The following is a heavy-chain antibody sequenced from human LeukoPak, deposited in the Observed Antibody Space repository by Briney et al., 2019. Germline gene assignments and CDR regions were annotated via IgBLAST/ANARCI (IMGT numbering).Heavy chain of an antibody. Sequence: ASVKVSCKASGGTFSSYAISWVRQAPGQGLEWMGIINPSGGSTSYAQKFQGRVTMTRDTSTSTVYMELSSLRSEDTAVYYCARYSSISAADVWGKGTTVTVSS. J-gene: IGHJ6*04. V-gene: IGHV1-46*01. CDR1: GGTFSSYA. CDR2: INPSGGST. D-gene: IGHD6-13*01. CDR3: ARYSSISAADV.